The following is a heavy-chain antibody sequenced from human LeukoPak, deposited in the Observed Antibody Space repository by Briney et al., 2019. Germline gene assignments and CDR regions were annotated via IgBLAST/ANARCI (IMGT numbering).Heavy chain of an antibody. CDR2: ICYSGST. V-gene: IGHV4-59*01. Sequence: RPSETLSLTCTVSGGSISYYCWIWIRQPPGKGLEGIGYICYSGSTNYNPSLKSRVTLSVDMSKNQFSLKLSSVTAADTAVYYCARGDGYNLYWGQGTLVTVSS. CDR3: ARGDGYNLY. J-gene: IGHJ4*02. D-gene: IGHD5-24*01. CDR1: GGSISYYC.